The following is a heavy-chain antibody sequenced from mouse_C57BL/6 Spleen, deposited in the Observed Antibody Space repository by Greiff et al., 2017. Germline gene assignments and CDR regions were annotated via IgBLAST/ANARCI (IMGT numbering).Heavy chain of an antibody. J-gene: IGHJ1*03. CDR1: GYTFTDYN. V-gene: IGHV1-22*01. D-gene: IGHD2-3*01. Sequence: EVQLQQSGPELVKPGASVKMSCKASGYTFTDYNMHWVKQSHGKSLEWIGYINPNNGGTSYNQKFKGKATLTVNKSSSTAYMELRSLTSEDSAVYYCASGWLLYWYFAVWGTGTTVTVSS. CDR2: INPNNGGT. CDR3: ASGWLLYWYFAV.